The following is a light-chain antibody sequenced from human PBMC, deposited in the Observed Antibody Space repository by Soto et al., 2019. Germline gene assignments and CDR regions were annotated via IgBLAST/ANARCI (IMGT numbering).Light chain of an antibody. CDR1: SSDVGGYDL. CDR3: CSYAGSNTFV. V-gene: IGLV2-23*01. CDR2: ECS. J-gene: IGLJ1*01. Sequence: QSALTQPASVSGSPGQSITISCTGTSSDVGGYDLVSWYQQHTGKAPELMIYECSKRPSGVSNRFSGSKSGNTASLTISGLQSEDEADYFCCSYAGSNTFVFGTGTKVTVL.